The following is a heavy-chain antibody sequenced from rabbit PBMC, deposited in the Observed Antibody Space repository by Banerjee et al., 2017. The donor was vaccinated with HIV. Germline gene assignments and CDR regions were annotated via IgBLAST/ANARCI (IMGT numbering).Heavy chain of an antibody. D-gene: IGHD4-2*01. Sequence: QEHLVESGGGLVQPGGSLKVSCKASGFDFSNYGVSWVRQAPGKGLEFIACIYTSGGSTYYASWAKGRFPISKISSTTVTLQMTSLTAADTATYFCARDDAGVVGYDWDLWGPGTLVTVS. CDR3: ARDDAGVVGYDWDL. CDR1: GFDFSNYG. J-gene: IGHJ6*01. CDR2: IYTSGGST. V-gene: IGHV1S45*01.